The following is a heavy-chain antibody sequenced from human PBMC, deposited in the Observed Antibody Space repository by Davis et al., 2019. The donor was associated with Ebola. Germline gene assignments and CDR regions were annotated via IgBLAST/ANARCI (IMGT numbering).Heavy chain of an antibody. CDR1: GGSFSDYY. V-gene: IGHV4-34*01. J-gene: IGHJ5*02. CDR3: ASPHQIRGKACFDL. D-gene: IGHD2-2*01. CDR2: INQRGNT. Sequence: PSETLSLTCAVYGGSFSDYYWSWIRQSPGKGLEWIGEINQRGNTVYDPSLKSRVTLSIDTSKLQFSLRLASVTAADTVIYYCASPHQIRGKACFDLWGQGDLVVVSS.